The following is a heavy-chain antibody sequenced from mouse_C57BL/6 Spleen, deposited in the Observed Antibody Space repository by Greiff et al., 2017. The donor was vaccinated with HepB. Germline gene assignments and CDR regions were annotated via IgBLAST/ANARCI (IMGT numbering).Heavy chain of an antibody. V-gene: IGHV1-15*01. CDR1: GYTFTDYE. D-gene: IGHD1-1*01. CDR2: IDPETGGT. CDR3: TRRDYGSSPFAY. Sequence: VQLQQSGAELVRPGASVTLSCKASGYTFTDYEMHWVKQTPVHGLEWIGAIDPETGGTAYNQKFKGKAILTADKSSSTAYMELRSLTSEDSAVYYCTRRDYGSSPFAYWGQGTLVTVSA. J-gene: IGHJ3*01.